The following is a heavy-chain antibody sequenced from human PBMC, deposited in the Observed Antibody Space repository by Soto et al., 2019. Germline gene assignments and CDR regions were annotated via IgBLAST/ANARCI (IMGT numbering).Heavy chain of an antibody. Sequence: VGSLRLSGAVSGLTFSSHGMSWVRQARGKGLDWVSAISGNGRNTYYADSVKGRFTVSRDNSENTLFLQMNSLRAEDTAMYFCAKNGLSNTPSAIDSWGQGTPVTVSS. D-gene: IGHD2-2*01. J-gene: IGHJ4*02. CDR1: GLTFSSHG. CDR2: ISGNGRNT. CDR3: AKNGLSNTPSAIDS. V-gene: IGHV3-23*01.